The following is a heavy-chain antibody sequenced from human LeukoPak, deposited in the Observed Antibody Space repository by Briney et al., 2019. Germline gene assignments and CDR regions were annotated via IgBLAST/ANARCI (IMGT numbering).Heavy chain of an antibody. D-gene: IGHD3-22*01. J-gene: IGHJ4*02. Sequence: GGSLRLSCAASGFTFSSYSMNWVRQAPGKGLEWVSYISGTSNIYYADSVEGRFTISRDNAKNSLCLQMNSLRDEDTAVYYCARDEDDISGYYFYWGQGTLVTVSS. V-gene: IGHV3-48*02. CDR1: GFTFSSYS. CDR2: ISGTSNI. CDR3: ARDEDDISGYYFY.